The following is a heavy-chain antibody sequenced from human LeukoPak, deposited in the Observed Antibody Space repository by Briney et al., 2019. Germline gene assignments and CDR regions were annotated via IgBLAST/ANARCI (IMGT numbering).Heavy chain of an antibody. V-gene: IGHV4-39*01. CDR1: GVSISSSFYY. Sequence: PSETLSLTCTVSGVSISSSFYYWAWLRQPPGKGPEWIGRIYYTGSTYYNPSLKSRVTISVDTSKNQFSLILHAVTAADTAVYYGARLSGSGTFYRRYFDSWGQGTLVTVSS. D-gene: IGHD3-10*01. CDR3: ARLSGSGTFYRRYFDS. J-gene: IGHJ4*02. CDR2: IYYTGST.